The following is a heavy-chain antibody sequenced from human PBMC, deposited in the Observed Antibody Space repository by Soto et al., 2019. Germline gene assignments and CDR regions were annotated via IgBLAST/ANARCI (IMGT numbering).Heavy chain of an antibody. J-gene: IGHJ6*03. CDR2: IERESAGGTT. CDR3: TTLTQYHVLGYQSYYTDV. Sequence: EVHLVESGGGLVKPGESLRLSCEASGIAFSNALMTWVRQAPGKGLEWVGRIERESAGGTTQYAATVRGRFTITKDHSNTTLYLQMNSLKTDDTAVYYCTTLTQYHVLGYQSYYTDVWGKGTTLTVSS. CDR1: GIAFSNAL. D-gene: IGHD2-2*01. V-gene: IGHV3-15*04.